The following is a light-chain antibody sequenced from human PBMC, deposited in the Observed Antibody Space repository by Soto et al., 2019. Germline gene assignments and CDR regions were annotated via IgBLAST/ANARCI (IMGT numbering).Light chain of an antibody. CDR3: QQYNGWPPWT. CDR1: QSVRSN. Sequence: EIVMTQSPATLSVSPGERATLSCRASQSVRSNLAWYQQKPGQSPRLLIYGASTRATGIPARFSGSGSGTQFTLTISSLQSEDSAVYYCQQYNGWPPWTFGQGTKVDIK. V-gene: IGKV3-15*01. CDR2: GAS. J-gene: IGKJ1*01.